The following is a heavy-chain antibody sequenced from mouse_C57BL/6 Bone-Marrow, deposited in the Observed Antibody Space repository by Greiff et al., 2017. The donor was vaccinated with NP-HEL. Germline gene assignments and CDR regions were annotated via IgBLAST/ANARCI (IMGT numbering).Heavy chain of an antibody. J-gene: IGHJ4*01. V-gene: IGHV1-78*01. CDR2: IYPRDGST. D-gene: IGHD2-1*01. CDR3: ARWRGLYGNYFYAMDY. CDR1: GYTFTDHT. Sequence: QVQLQQSDAELVKPGASVKISCKVSGYTFTDHTIHWMKQRPEQGLEWIGYIYPRDGSTKYNEKFKGKATLTADKSSSTAYMQLNSLTSEDSAVYFCARWRGLYGNYFYAMDYWGQGTSGTVSS.